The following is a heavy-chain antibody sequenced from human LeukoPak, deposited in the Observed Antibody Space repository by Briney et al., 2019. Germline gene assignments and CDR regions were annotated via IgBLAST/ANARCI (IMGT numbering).Heavy chain of an antibody. J-gene: IGHJ4*02. V-gene: IGHV3-23*01. CDR1: GFTFSSYA. CDR2: ISGSGGST. Sequence: GGSLRLSCAASGFTFSSYAMSWVRQAPGKGLEWVSAISGSGGSTYYADSVKGRFTISRDNSKNTLYLQMNSLRAEDTAVYYCAKGLSGGGQRGYFDYWGQGTLVTVPS. D-gene: IGHD4-23*01. CDR3: AKGLSGGGQRGYFDY.